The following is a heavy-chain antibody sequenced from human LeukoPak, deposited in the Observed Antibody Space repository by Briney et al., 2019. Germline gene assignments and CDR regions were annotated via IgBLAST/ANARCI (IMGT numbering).Heavy chain of an antibody. CDR2: INTNTGNP. CDR1: GYTFTTYA. V-gene: IGHV7-4-1*02. J-gene: IGHJ6*03. D-gene: IGHD6-13*01. Sequence: ASVKVSCKASGYTFTTYAMNWVRQAPGQGLEWMGWINTNTGNPTYTQGFTGRFVFSLDTSVSTAYLQISSLKAEDTAVYYCARDQSSSWTHYYYMDVWGKGTTVTVSS. CDR3: ARDQSSSWTHYYYMDV.